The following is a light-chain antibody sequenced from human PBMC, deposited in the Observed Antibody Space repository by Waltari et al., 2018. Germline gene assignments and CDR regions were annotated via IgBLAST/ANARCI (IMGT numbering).Light chain of an antibody. Sequence: SYELTQPPSVSVSPGQTARITCCGDALPKKFAFWYQQKAGQAPVVVIYKDTERPSGIPDRIAGSSSGTTVTLTIGGAQAEDEADYYCQSGDSSGVVVFGGGTKLTVL. CDR1: ALPKKF. V-gene: IGLV3-25*03. J-gene: IGLJ2*01. CDR3: QSGDSSGVVV. CDR2: KDT.